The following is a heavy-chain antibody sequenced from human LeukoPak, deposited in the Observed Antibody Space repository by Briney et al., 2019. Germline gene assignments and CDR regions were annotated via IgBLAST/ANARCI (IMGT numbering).Heavy chain of an antibody. CDR1: GFTFSDYY. CDR2: ISSSSSYT. D-gene: IGHD6-19*01. Sequence: GGSLRLSCAASGFTFSDYYMSWIRQAPGKGLEWVSYISSSSSYTNYADSVKGRFTISRDNAKNSLYLQMNSLRAEDTAVYYCARGTGAGPNWFDPWGQGTLVTVSS. CDR3: ARGTGAGPNWFDP. J-gene: IGHJ5*02. V-gene: IGHV3-11*06.